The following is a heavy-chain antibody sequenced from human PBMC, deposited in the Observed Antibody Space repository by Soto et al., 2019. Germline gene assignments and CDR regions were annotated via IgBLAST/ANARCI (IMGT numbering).Heavy chain of an antibody. D-gene: IGHD3-22*01. Sequence: QVHLVESGGGVVQPGGSLRLSCVASGFSYGGYGMNWVRQAPCKGLEWVAVIWHDGGRQYYADSVKGRFTVSRDNAKNTLYLQMNSLRAEDTAVYYFARDLTSGYTDSWGQGTLVIIPS. J-gene: IGHJ5*01. V-gene: IGHV3-33*01. CDR2: IWHDGGRQ. CDR3: ARDLTSGYTDS. CDR1: GFSYGGYG.